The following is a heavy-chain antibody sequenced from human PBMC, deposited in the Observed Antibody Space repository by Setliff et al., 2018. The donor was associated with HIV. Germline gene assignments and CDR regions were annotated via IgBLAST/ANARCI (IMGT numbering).Heavy chain of an antibody. Sequence: ASVKVSCKASGYTFTSYGISWVRQAPGQGLEWMGWISAYNGNTNYAQKLQGRVTMTRNTSISTAYMELSGLISEDAAVYYCARAGGLRMDRGVVSDYWGQGTLVTVSS. CDR2: ISAYNGNT. V-gene: IGHV1-18*01. CDR3: ARAGGLRMDRGVVSDY. D-gene: IGHD3-10*01. CDR1: GYTFTSYG. J-gene: IGHJ4*02.